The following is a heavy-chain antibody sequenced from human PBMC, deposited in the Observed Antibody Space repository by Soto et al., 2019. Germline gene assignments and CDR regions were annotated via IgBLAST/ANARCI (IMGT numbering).Heavy chain of an antibody. CDR3: ARDCAGYSSGWYQRGGFDY. J-gene: IGHJ4*02. D-gene: IGHD6-19*01. V-gene: IGHV3-33*01. Sequence: QVQLVESGGGVVQPGRSLRLSCAASGFTFSSYGMHWVRQAPGKGLEWVAVIWYDGSNKYYADSVKGRFTTSRDNSKNTLYLQMNSLRAEDTAVYYCARDCAGYSSGWYQRGGFDYWGQATLVTVSS. CDR1: GFTFSSYG. CDR2: IWYDGSNK.